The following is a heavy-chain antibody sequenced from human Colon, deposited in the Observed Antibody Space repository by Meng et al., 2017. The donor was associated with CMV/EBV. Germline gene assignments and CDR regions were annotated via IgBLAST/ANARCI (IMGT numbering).Heavy chain of an antibody. Sequence: ASVKVSCKASGYTFTSYYIHWVRQAPGQGLEWMGIINPSGGSTSYAQKFQGRVTMTRDTSTSTVYMEMRSLGSDDTAVYYCARTYIVPVAAAPGDYGMDVWGQGTTVTVSS. J-gene: IGHJ6*02. CDR3: ARTYIVPVAAAPGDYGMDV. CDR1: GYTFTSYY. CDR2: INPSGGST. V-gene: IGHV1-46*01. D-gene: IGHD6-19*01.